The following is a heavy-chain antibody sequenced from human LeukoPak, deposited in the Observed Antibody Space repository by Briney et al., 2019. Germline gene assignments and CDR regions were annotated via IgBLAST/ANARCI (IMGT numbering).Heavy chain of an antibody. J-gene: IGHJ3*02. CDR3: AGDAFNI. D-gene: IGHD7-27*01. V-gene: IGHV3-7*03. CDR2: IQQDGGEK. CDR1: GFTFNNYW. Sequence: GGSLRLSCVVSGFTFNNYWMNWVRQAPGKGLEWVANIQQDGGEKFYVDSVKGRFTISRDNAKNSLYLQMNSLRAEDTAVYYCAGDAFNIWGQGTMVTVSS.